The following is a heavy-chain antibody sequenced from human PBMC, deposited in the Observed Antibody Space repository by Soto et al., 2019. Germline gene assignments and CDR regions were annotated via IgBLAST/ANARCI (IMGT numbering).Heavy chain of an antibody. CDR2: IIGSGAST. CDR1: GFTFSSYA. Sequence: GGSLRLSCAASGFTFSSYAMTWVRQAPGKGLEWVSGIIGSGASTYYADSVRGRFTISRDNSKNTLYLQMNSLRVEDTAVYYCAKKVPGSNPLDSWGQGALVTVSS. J-gene: IGHJ4*02. CDR3: AKKVPGSNPLDS. V-gene: IGHV3-23*01. D-gene: IGHD1-1*01.